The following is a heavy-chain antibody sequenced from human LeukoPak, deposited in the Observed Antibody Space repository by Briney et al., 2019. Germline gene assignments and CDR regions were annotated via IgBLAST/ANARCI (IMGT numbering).Heavy chain of an antibody. CDR3: ARDAYCSSTSCLN. J-gene: IGHJ4*02. V-gene: IGHV3-30*03. CDR2: ISYDGSNK. CDR1: GFTFSSNG. Sequence: GGSLRLSCAASGFTFSSNGMHWVRQAPGKGLEWVAVISYDGSNKYYADSVKGRFTISRDNSKNTVYLQMNGLRAEDTAVYYCARDAYCSSTSCLNWGQGTLVTVSS. D-gene: IGHD2-2*01.